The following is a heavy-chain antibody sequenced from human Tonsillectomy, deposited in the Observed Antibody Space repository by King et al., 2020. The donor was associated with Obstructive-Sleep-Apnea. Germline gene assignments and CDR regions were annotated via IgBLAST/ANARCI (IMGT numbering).Heavy chain of an antibody. CDR1: GGSISSSSYY. CDR2: IYYTWST. Sequence: QLQESGPGLVKPSETLSLTCTVSGGSISSSSYYWGWIRQPPGKGLEWIESIYYTWSTYYNPSLKRRVTISVDTSKNQFSLKLSSVTAADTAVYSCASVRYSYGYLSAFDIWGQGTMVTVSS. V-gene: IGHV4-39*07. CDR3: ASVRYSYGYLSAFDI. D-gene: IGHD5-18*01. J-gene: IGHJ3*02.